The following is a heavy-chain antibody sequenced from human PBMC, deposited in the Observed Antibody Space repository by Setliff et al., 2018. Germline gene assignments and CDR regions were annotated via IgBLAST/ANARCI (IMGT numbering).Heavy chain of an antibody. V-gene: IGHV4-31*03. J-gene: IGHJ3*02. CDR1: GGSISSGGYY. D-gene: IGHD2-2*01. CDR3: ARVARVVLSRNAFDI. CDR2: IYYSGST. Sequence: KPSETLSLTCTVSGGSISSGGYYWSWIRQHPGKGLEWIGYIYYSGSTHYNPSLKSRVTISVDTSKNQFSLKLSSVTAADTAVYYCARVARVVLSRNAFDIWGQGTMVTVSS.